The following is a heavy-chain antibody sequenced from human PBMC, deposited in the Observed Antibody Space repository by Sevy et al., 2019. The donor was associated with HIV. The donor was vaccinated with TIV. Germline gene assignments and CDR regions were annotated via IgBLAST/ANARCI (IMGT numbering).Heavy chain of an antibody. V-gene: IGHV3-11*01. D-gene: IGHD3-22*01. CDR1: GFIFSDFY. Sequence: GESLKISCAASGFIFSDFYMSWVRQAPGKGLEWISYISSRGSTIYYADSVKGRFTISRDNSKNTLYLQMNSLRADDTAVYYCAKALNPALESMIEVIFRSLKGFDVWGQGTMVTVSS. CDR2: ISSRGSTI. J-gene: IGHJ3*01. CDR3: AKALNPALESMIEVIFRSLKGFDV.